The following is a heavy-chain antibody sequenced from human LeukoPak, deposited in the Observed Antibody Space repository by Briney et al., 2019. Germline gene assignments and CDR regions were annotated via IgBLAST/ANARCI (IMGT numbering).Heavy chain of an antibody. CDR1: GGSISSSSYY. CDR2: FHYSGDT. Sequence: SETLSLTCTVSGGSISSSSYYWSWIRQPPGKGLELIGSFHYSGDTKYNPSLKSRVTMSGDTSKNQFSLMLSSVTAADTAVYYCARVPGYCSGGSCFYYFDYWGQGTLVSVSS. V-gene: IGHV4-61*01. D-gene: IGHD2-15*01. CDR3: ARVPGYCSGGSCFYYFDY. J-gene: IGHJ4*02.